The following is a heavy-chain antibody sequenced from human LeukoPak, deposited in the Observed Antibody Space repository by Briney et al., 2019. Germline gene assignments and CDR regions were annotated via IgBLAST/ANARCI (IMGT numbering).Heavy chain of an antibody. J-gene: IGHJ3*02. Sequence: PGGSLRLSCAASGFAFSTYAMSWVRQAPGKGLEWVSSISGSGSNTYYADSVKGQFTISRASSKNTLYLQMNSLRAEDTAVYYCARGRPYCGGDCYSAFDIWGQGTMVTVSS. CDR2: ISGSGSNT. CDR1: GFAFSTYA. CDR3: ARGRPYCGGDCYSAFDI. V-gene: IGHV3-23*01. D-gene: IGHD2-21*02.